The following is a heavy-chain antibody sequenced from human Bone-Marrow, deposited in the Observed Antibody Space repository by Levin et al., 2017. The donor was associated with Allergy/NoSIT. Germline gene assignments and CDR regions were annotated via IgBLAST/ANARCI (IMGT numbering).Heavy chain of an antibody. Sequence: GESLKISCAASGFTFSSYAMSWVRQAPGKGLEWVSAISGSGGSTYYADSVKGRFTISRDNSKNTLYLQMNSLRAEDTAVYYCAKDEYPPLGYSSSWWDFDYWGQGTLVTVSS. V-gene: IGHV3-23*01. D-gene: IGHD6-13*01. CDR2: ISGSGGST. CDR1: GFTFSSYA. CDR3: AKDEYPPLGYSSSWWDFDY. J-gene: IGHJ4*02.